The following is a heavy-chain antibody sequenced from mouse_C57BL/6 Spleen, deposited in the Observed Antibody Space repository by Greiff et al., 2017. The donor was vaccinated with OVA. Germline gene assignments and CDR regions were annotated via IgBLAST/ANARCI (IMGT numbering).Heavy chain of an antibody. CDR3: ARDHHCGSSDWYFDV. CDR1: GFTFSSYA. J-gene: IGHJ1*03. D-gene: IGHD1-1*01. CDR2: ISDGGSYT. Sequence: EVQLVESGGGLVKPGGSLKLSCAASGFTFSSYAMSWVRQTPEKRLEWVATISDGGSYTYYPDNVKGRFTISRDNAKNNLYLQMSHLKSEDTAMDYCARDHHCGSSDWYFDVWGTGTTVTVSS. V-gene: IGHV5-4*01.